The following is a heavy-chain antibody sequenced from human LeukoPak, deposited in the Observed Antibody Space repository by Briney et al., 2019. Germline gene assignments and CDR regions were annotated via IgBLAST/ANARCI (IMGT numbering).Heavy chain of an antibody. CDR1: GFTIGGFA. CDR3: AKDLHYCVAMDV. J-gene: IGHJ6*02. CDR2: IGSGYKT. Sequence: GVSLRLSCAASGFTIGGFAMTWVRQAPGKGLEWVSSIGSGYKTHYSESVKGRFSISRDNSQSTVFLQMNSLRAEDTALYYCAKDLHYCVAMDVWGQGTAVSVS. V-gene: IGHV3-23*01. D-gene: IGHD3-10*02.